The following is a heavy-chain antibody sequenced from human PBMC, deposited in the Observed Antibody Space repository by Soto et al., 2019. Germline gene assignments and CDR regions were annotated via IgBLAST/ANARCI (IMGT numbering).Heavy chain of an antibody. D-gene: IGHD1-7*01. Sequence: ETLSLTCAVYGGSFSGYYWSWIRQPPGKGLEWIGEINHSGSTNYNPSLKSRVTISVDTSKNQFSLKLSSVTAADTAVYYCAREPTRHTSTFNWNYTSYYYYGMDVWGQGTTVTVSS. CDR2: INHSGST. J-gene: IGHJ6*02. CDR1: GGSFSGYY. V-gene: IGHV4-34*01. CDR3: AREPTRHTSTFNWNYTSYYYYGMDV.